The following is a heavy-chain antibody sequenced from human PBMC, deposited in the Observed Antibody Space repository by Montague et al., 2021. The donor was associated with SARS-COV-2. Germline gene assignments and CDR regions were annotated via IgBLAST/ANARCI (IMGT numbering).Heavy chain of an antibody. D-gene: IGHD3-22*01. V-gene: IGHV4-59*11. CDR3: ARDSPNSSGYHVYFDL. J-gene: IGHJ2*01. Sequence: SETLSLTCTVSGGSIGSHYWSWIRQPPGKGLEWIGYVYYSGCTNYNPSLKSRVTISVDTSKSRFSLKLKSVTSADTAVYYCARDSPNSSGYHVYFDLWGRGALVTVSS. CDR2: VYYSGCT. CDR1: GGSIGSHY.